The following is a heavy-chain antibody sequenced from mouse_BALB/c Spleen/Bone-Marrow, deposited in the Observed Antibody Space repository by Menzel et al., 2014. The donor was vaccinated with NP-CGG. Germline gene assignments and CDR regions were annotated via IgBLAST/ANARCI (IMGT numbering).Heavy chain of an antibody. CDR2: IYPSDSYT. D-gene: IGHD1-1*01. Sequence: QVQLQQSGAELVRPGASVKLSCKASGYTFTSYWINWVKQRPGQGLEWIGNIYPSDSYTNYNQKFKDKATLTVDKSSGTAYMQLSSPTSEDSAVYYCTRGDYYGSSSVAYWGQGTLVTVSA. J-gene: IGHJ3*01. CDR3: TRGDYYGSSSVAY. V-gene: IGHV1-69*02. CDR1: GYTFTSYW.